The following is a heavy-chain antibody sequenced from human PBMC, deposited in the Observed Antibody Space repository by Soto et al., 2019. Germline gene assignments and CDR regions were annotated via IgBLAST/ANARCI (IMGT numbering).Heavy chain of an antibody. V-gene: IGHV3-9*01. CDR2: ISWNSGSI. CDR1: GFTFDDYA. CDR3: AKDLGSSPHLLEY. J-gene: IGHJ4*02. Sequence: EVQLVESGGGLVQPGRSLRLSCAASGFTFDDYAMHWVRQAPGKGLEWVSGISWNSGSIGYADSVKGRFTISRDNAKNSLYLQMNSLRAEDTALYYCAKDLGSSPHLLEYWGQGTLVTVSS. D-gene: IGHD3-3*01.